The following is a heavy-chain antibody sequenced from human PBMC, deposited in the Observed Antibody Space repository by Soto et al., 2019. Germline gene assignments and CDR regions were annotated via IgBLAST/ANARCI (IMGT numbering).Heavy chain of an antibody. CDR3: AHSCSGGSCYSDDAFDI. CDR1: GFSLSTSGVG. CDR2: IYWDDDK. V-gene: IGHV2-5*02. Sequence: QITLKESGPTLVKPTQTLTLTCTFSGFSLSTSGVGVGWIRQPPGKALEWLALIYWDDDKRHSPSLKSRLTITTDSSKNQVVRTMTNKDPVDTATYYCAHSCSGGSCYSDDAFDIWGQGTMVTVSS. J-gene: IGHJ3*02. D-gene: IGHD2-15*01.